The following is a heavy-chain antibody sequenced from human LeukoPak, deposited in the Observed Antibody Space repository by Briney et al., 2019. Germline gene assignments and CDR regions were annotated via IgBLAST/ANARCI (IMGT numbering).Heavy chain of an antibody. CDR1: GYTFTGYY. D-gene: IGHD5-12*01. CDR3: ARIGYSGYDTYYYCYYGMDV. V-gene: IGHV1-2*02. Sequence: ASVKVSCKASGYTFTGYYMHWVRQAPGQGLEWMGWINPNSGGTNYAQKFQGRVTMTRDTSISTAYMELSRLRSDDTAVYYCARIGYSGYDTYYYCYYGMDVWGQGTTVTVSS. CDR2: INPNSGGT. J-gene: IGHJ6*02.